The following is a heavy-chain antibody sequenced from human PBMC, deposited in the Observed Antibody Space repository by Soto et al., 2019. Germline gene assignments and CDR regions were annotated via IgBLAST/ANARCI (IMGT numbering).Heavy chain of an antibody. D-gene: IGHD2-2*01. CDR1: GFTFDDYA. CDR2: ISWNSGSI. Sequence: GGSLRLSCAASGFTFDDYAMHWVRQAPGKGLEWVSGISWNSGSIGYADSVKGRFTISRDNAKNSLYLQMNSLRAEDTALYYCAKDRSSTSRKGFDPWGQGTLVTVSS. V-gene: IGHV3-9*01. CDR3: AKDRSSTSRKGFDP. J-gene: IGHJ5*02.